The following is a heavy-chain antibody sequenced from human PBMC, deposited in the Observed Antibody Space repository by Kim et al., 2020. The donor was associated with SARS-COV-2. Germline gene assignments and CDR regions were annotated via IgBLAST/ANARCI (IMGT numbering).Heavy chain of an antibody. J-gene: IGHJ5*02. CDR2: INEDGSEK. CDR3: AREPSAEST. Sequence: GGSLRLSCAASGFTIATEWMSWVRQAPGKGPEWVANINEDGSEKNYVDSVKGRFSIFRDNPKNSLYLQMHSLRAEDTALYYCAREPSAESTWGQGTLVTVSS. CDR1: GFTIATEW. V-gene: IGHV3-7*03.